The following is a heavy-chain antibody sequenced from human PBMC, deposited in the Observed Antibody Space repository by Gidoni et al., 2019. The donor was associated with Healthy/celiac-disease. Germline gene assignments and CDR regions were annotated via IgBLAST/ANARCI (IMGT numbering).Heavy chain of an antibody. D-gene: IGHD3-22*01. CDR1: GFTGSRTY. CDR2: INSGVST. J-gene: IGHJ3*02. CDR3: ARERPADYYDSSGYYSRDAFDI. V-gene: IGHV3-66*01. Sequence: EVQLVESGGGLVQPGGALRLSCAASGFTGSRTYMSWVRQAAGKGLEWVSVINSGVSTYYADSVKGRFTISRDNSKNTLYLQMNSLRAEYTAVYYCARERPADYYDSSGYYSRDAFDIWGQGTMVTVSS.